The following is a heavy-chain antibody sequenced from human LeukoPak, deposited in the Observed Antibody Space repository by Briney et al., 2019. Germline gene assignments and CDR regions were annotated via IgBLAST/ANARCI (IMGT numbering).Heavy chain of an antibody. V-gene: IGHV1-18*01. D-gene: IGHD4-11*01. J-gene: IGHJ4*02. CDR2: ISAYNGNT. Sequence: GASVKVSCKASGYTFTSYGISWVRQAPGQGLEWMGWISAYNGNTNYAQKLQGRVSMTTDTSTSTAYMELRSLRSDDTAVYYCARDYYEGSNYGHFWDYWGQGTLVTVSS. CDR1: GYTFTSYG. CDR3: ARDYYEGSNYGHFWDY.